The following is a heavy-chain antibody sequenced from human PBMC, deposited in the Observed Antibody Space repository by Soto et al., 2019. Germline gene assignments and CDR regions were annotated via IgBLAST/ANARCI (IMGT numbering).Heavy chain of an antibody. CDR3: AHTWGLPFDY. J-gene: IGHJ4*02. D-gene: IGHD3-16*01. V-gene: IGHV2-5*02. CDR2: FYWDDDK. CDR1: GFSLRTTGVG. Sequence: QITLKESGPPLVKPTQTLTLTCTYSGFSLRTTGVGVGWIRQPPGKALEWLGIFYWDDDKRYSPSLKNRLTLSXDISKSQVVLTLTNMDPVDTATYYCAHTWGLPFDYWGQGTLVIVSS.